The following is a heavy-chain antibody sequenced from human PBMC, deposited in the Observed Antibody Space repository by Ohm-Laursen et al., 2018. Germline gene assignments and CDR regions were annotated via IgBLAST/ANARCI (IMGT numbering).Heavy chain of an antibody. Sequence: TLSLTCAVNGESSSGYFWNWIRQPPGKGLEWIGEINQSGSTKHNPSLKRRVTLSADSSNSQFSLRLTSVTAADTATYYCARGSGFFKLDVWGQGTTVTVSS. CDR1: GESSSGYF. CDR3: ARGSGFFKLDV. V-gene: IGHV4-34*01. CDR2: INQSGST. D-gene: IGHD6-19*01. J-gene: IGHJ6*02.